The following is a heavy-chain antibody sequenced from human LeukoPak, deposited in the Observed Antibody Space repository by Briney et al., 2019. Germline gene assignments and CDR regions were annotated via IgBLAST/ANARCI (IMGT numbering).Heavy chain of an antibody. CDR3: AKKEAGDYGVDY. J-gene: IGHJ4*02. CDR2: ISYDGSNK. D-gene: IGHD4-17*01. Sequence: GGSPRLSCAASGFTFRSYGMHWVCQAPGKGLEWVAVISYDGSNKYYADSVKGRFTISRDNSKNTLYLQMNSLRAEDTAVYYCAKKEAGDYGVDYWGQGTLVTVSS. V-gene: IGHV3-30*18. CDR1: GFTFRSYG.